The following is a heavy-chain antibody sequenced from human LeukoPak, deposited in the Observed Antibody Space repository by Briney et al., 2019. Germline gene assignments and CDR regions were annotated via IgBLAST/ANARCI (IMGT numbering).Heavy chain of an antibody. CDR1: GGSISSYY. CDR3: ARENSGSYREFDY. V-gene: IGHV4-4*07. CDR2: IYTSGST. Sequence: SETLSLTCSVSGGSISSYYWSWIRQPAGKGLEWIGRIYTSGSTNYNASLKSRVSMSVDTSKNQFSLKLSSVTAADTAVFYCARENSGSYREFDYWGQRTLVTVSS. J-gene: IGHJ4*02. D-gene: IGHD1-26*01.